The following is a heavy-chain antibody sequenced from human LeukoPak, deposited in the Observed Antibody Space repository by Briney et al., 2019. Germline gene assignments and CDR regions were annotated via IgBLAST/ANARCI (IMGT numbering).Heavy chain of an antibody. D-gene: IGHD1-1*01. CDR3: ARDVERTVDY. V-gene: IGHV4-38-2*02. CDR1: GYSIRSGYY. Sequence: SETLSLTCTVSGYSIRSGYYWGWIRQPPGKGLEWIGSIYYSGSTYYNPSLKSRVTISVDTSKNQFSLKLSSVTAADTAVYYCARDVERTVDYWGQGTLVTVSS. CDR2: IYYSGST. J-gene: IGHJ4*02.